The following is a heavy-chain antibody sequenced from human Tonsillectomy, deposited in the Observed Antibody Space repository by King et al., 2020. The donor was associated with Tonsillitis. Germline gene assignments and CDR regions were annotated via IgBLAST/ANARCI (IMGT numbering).Heavy chain of an antibody. CDR2: ISWNSGSI. D-gene: IGHD3-10*01. CDR3: AREHVVRSYGLDV. Sequence: VQLVESGGGLVQPGRSLRLSCVASGFTFDDYAMHWVRQAPGKGLEWVSGISWNSGSIGYADSVKGRFTISRDNAKKSLYLQMNSLRPEDTALDYCAREHVVRSYGLDVWGQGTTVTVSS. V-gene: IGHV3-9*01. CDR1: GFTFDDYA. J-gene: IGHJ6*02.